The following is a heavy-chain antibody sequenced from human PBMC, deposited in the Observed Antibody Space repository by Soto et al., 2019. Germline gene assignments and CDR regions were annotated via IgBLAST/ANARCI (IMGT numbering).Heavy chain of an antibody. D-gene: IGHD2-21*01. Sequence: QITLKESGPTLVKPTQTLTLTCTFSGFSLSTSGVGVGWIRQPPGKALEWLALIYWDDDKRYSPSLKSRLTINKDTSKNQVVLTMTNMDPVDTATYYCAHRPGSGGDGYNDWYFDLWGRGTLVTVSS. CDR2: IYWDDDK. V-gene: IGHV2-5*02. CDR1: GFSLSTSGVG. CDR3: AHRPGSGGDGYNDWYFDL. J-gene: IGHJ2*01.